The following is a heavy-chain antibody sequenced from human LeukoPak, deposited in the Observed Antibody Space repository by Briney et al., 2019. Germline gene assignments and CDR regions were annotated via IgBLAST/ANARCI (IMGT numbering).Heavy chain of an antibody. CDR3: ARVPTITSIAAAGDY. CDR1: GGTFSSYA. Sequence: SVKVSCKASGGTFSSYAISWVRQAPGQGLEWMGRIIPILGIANYAQKFQGRVTITADKSTSTAYMELSGLRSEDTAVYYCARVPTITSIAAAGDYWGQGTLVTVSS. CDR2: IIPILGIA. J-gene: IGHJ4*02. V-gene: IGHV1-69*04. D-gene: IGHD6-13*01.